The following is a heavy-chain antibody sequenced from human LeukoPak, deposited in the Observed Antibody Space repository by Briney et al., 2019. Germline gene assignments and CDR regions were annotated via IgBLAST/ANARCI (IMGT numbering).Heavy chain of an antibody. Sequence: SETLSLTRTVSGGSISSYYWSWIRQPPGKGLEWIGYIYYSGSTNYNPSLKSRVTISVDTSKNQFSLKLSSVTAADTAVYYCARESPSQYYYDSSGYYGSFDYWGQGTLVTVSS. V-gene: IGHV4-59*01. CDR1: GGSISSYY. D-gene: IGHD3-22*01. CDR3: ARESPSQYYYDSSGYYGSFDY. CDR2: IYYSGST. J-gene: IGHJ4*02.